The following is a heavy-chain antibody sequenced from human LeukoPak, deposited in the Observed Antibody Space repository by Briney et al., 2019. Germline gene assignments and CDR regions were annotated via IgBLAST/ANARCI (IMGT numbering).Heavy chain of an antibody. CDR1: GFTFSSYG. CDR2: ISGSGGST. Sequence: PGGSLRLSCAASGFTFSSYGMSWVRQAPGKGLEWVSAISGSGGSTYYADSVKGRFTISRDNSKNTFYLQMNSLRAEDTAVYHCAKDYPDYYPSLDGGGNNWARGPLVTVSS. V-gene: IGHV3-23*01. D-gene: IGHD3-10*01. J-gene: IGHJ4*02. CDR3: AKDYPDYYPSLDGGGNN.